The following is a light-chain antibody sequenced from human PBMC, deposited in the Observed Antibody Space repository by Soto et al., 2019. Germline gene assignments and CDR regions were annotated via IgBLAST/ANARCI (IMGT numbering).Light chain of an antibody. CDR1: QSVNRY. Sequence: EIVMTQSPATLSVSPGERATLSCRASQSVNRYLAWYQQKPGQAPRLLIYGASTRATGIPARFSGSGSGTEFTLTISSLQSEDFAVYYCQQYNNWPPYTFGQGTKVDIK. J-gene: IGKJ2*01. CDR3: QQYNNWPPYT. CDR2: GAS. V-gene: IGKV3-15*01.